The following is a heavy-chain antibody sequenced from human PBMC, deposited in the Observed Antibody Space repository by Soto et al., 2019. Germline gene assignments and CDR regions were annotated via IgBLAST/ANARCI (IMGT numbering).Heavy chain of an antibody. CDR2: ISGSGGST. D-gene: IGHD6-13*01. CDR1: GFTFSSYA. CDR3: AKDPAPYSSSWYSFDF. V-gene: IGHV3-23*01. Sequence: GGSLRLSCAASGFTFSSYAMSWVRQAPGKGLEWVSAISGSGGSTYYADSVKGRFTISRDNSKNTLYLQMNSLRAEDTAVYYCAKDPAPYSSSWYSFDFWGQGTLVTVSS. J-gene: IGHJ4*01.